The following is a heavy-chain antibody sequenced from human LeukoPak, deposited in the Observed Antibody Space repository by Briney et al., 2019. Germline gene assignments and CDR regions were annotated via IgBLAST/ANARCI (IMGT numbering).Heavy chain of an antibody. CDR2: ISSSSSYI. J-gene: IGHJ4*02. CDR1: GFTFSSYS. D-gene: IGHD4-17*01. Sequence: GGSLRLSCAASGFTFSSYSMNWVRQAPGKGLEWVSSISSSSSYIYYADSVKGRFTISRDNAKNSLYLQMNSLRAEDTAVYYCARDRGVYGDPRSAQRMYWGQGTLVTVSS. CDR3: ARDRGVYGDPRSAQRMY. V-gene: IGHV3-21*01.